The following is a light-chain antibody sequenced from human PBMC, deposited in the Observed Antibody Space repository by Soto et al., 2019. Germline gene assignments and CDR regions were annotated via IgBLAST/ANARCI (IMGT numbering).Light chain of an antibody. J-gene: IGKJ5*01. V-gene: IGKV3-11*01. CDR3: QQRSNWPT. CDR2: DAS. CDR1: RSLSSDY. Sequence: IVLIQSPDTLSLSPGERATLSCRASRSLSSDYLAWYQQKPGQAPRLLIYDASNRATGIPARFSGSGSGTDFTLTISSLEPEDFAVYYCQQRSNWPTFGQGTRLEIK.